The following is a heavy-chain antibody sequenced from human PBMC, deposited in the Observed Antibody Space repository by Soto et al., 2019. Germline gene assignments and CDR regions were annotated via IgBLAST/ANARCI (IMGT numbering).Heavy chain of an antibody. V-gene: IGHV1-69*13. J-gene: IGHJ6*02. CDR1: GGTFSSYA. Sequence: SVKVSCKASGGTFSSYAISWVRQAPGQGLEWMGGIIPIFGTANYAQKFQGRVTITADESTSTAYMELSSLRSEDTAVYYCARATIFGVVMAEYYYYGMDVWGQGTTVTVSS. CDR3: ARATIFGVVMAEYYYYGMDV. D-gene: IGHD3-3*01. CDR2: IIPIFGTA.